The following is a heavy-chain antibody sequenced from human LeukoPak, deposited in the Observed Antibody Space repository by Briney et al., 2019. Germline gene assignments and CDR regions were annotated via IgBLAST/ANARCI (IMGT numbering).Heavy chain of an antibody. CDR1: GYTFTGYY. CDR3: ARGVLNYDILTGYVY. Sequence: GASVKVSCKASGYTFTGYYMHWVRQAPGQGLEWMGWINPNSGGTNYAQKLQGRVTMTRDTSISTAYMELSRLRSDDTAVYYCARGVLNYDILTGYVYWGQGTLVTVSS. D-gene: IGHD3-9*01. V-gene: IGHV1-2*02. J-gene: IGHJ4*02. CDR2: INPNSGGT.